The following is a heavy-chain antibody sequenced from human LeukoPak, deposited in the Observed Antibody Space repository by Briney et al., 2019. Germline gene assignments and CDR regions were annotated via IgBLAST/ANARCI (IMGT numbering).Heavy chain of an antibody. CDR1: GFTFTSSA. J-gene: IGHJ4*02. CDR3: AAVQVGANYYFDY. V-gene: IGHV1-58*02. D-gene: IGHD1-26*01. Sequence: TSVKVSCKASGFTFTSSAMRWVRQARGQRLEWIGWIVVGSGNTNYAQKFQERVNITRDMSTSRAYMELSSLRSEDTAVYYCAAVQVGANYYFDYWGQGTLVTVSS. CDR2: IVVGSGNT.